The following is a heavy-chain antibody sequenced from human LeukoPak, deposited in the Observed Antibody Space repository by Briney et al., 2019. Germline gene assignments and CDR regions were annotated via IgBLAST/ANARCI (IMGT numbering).Heavy chain of an antibody. D-gene: IGHD6-19*01. CDR2: IYYSGST. V-gene: IGHV4-59*01. Sequence: SETLSLTCTVSGGSISSYYWSWIRQPPGKGLEWIGYIYYSGSTNYNPSLKSRVTISVGTYKNQFSLKLSSVTAADTAVYYCARGVPGYSSGWYSDYWGQGTLVTVSS. CDR1: GGSISSYY. CDR3: ARGVPGYSSGWYSDY. J-gene: IGHJ4*02.